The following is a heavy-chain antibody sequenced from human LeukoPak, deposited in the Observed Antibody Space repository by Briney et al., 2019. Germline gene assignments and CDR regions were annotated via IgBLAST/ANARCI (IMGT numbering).Heavy chain of an antibody. Sequence: LPGGSLRLSCAASGFTFSSYWMSWVRQAPGKGLEWVANIKQDGSEKYYVDSVKGRFTISRDNAKNSLYLQMNSLRAEDMAVYYCARSTMVEGGFPFDYWGQGTLVTVSS. CDR1: GFTFSSYW. D-gene: IGHD3-10*01. J-gene: IGHJ4*02. V-gene: IGHV3-7*01. CDR2: IKQDGSEK. CDR3: ARSTMVEGGFPFDY.